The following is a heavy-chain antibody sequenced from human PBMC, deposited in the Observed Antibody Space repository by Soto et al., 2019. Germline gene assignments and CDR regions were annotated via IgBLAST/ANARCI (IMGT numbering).Heavy chain of an antibody. J-gene: IGHJ5*02. V-gene: IGHV3-7*01. CDR1: GFTFSSYW. D-gene: IGHD6-19*01. CDR2: IKQDASEK. Sequence: EVQLVESGGGLVQPGGSLRLSCAASGFTFSSYWMSWVRQAPGKGLEWVANIKQDASEKYYVDSVKGRFTISRDNAKNSLYLQMNSLRAEDTAVYYCAREEADSSADLIDLWGQGTLVTVSS. CDR3: AREEADSSADLIDL.